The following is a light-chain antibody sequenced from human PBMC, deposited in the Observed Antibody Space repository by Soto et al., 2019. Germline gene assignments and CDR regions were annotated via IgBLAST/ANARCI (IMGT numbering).Light chain of an antibody. J-gene: IGKJ1*01. Sequence: EIVLTQSPGTLSLSPGERATLSCRASQSVSSSYLAWYQQNPGQAPRLLIYGASSRGTGIPDRFSGSGSGTDFTLTISGGGPEDVAVYYCQQDGSSRTFGQGANVESK. V-gene: IGKV3-20*01. CDR2: GAS. CDR1: QSVSSSY. CDR3: QQDGSSRT.